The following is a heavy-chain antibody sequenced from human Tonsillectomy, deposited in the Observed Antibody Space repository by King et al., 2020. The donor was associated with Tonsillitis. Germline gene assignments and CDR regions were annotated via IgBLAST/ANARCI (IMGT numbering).Heavy chain of an antibody. D-gene: IGHD2-21*01. V-gene: IGHV4-31*03. J-gene: IGHJ4*02. CDR3: ARVLSGCGDYDY. CDR1: GGSISIGAYY. Sequence: QLQESGPGLVKPSQTLSLTCTVSGGSISIGAYYWTWIRQPPGKGLEWIGYVLNSGSTDYNPSLKSRVTISIDTSKNHFSLDLSSVTAADTAVYYCARVLSGCGDYDYWGQGTLVTVSS. CDR2: VLNSGST.